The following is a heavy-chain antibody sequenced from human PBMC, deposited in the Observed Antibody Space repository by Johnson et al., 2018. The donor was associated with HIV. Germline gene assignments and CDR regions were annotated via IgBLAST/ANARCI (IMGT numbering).Heavy chain of an antibody. CDR2: IKQDGSET. Sequence: MQLVESGGALVQPGDSLGLSCAVSGFTFSNYWMSWVRQAPGKGLEWVANIKQDGSETHYVDSVKGRFTISRDNAKNSLYLQMNSLRAEDTALYFCARGFVRISMILVADAFDMWGQGTMVTVSS. V-gene: IGHV3-7*03. D-gene: IGHD3-22*01. CDR1: GFTFSNYW. J-gene: IGHJ3*02. CDR3: ARGFVRISMILVADAFDM.